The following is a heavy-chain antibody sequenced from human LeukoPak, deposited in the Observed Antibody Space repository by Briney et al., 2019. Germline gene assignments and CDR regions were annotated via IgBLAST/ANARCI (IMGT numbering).Heavy chain of an antibody. Sequence: GGSLRLSCAASGFTFSSYAMHWVRQAPGKGLEWVAVISYDGSNKYYADSVKGRFTISRDNSKNTLYLQMNSLRAEDTAVYYCARDRGSSSSYFGRVDYWGQGTLVTVSS. V-gene: IGHV3-30*04. J-gene: IGHJ4*02. CDR1: GFTFSSYA. CDR2: ISYDGSNK. D-gene: IGHD6-6*01. CDR3: ARDRGSSSSYFGRVDY.